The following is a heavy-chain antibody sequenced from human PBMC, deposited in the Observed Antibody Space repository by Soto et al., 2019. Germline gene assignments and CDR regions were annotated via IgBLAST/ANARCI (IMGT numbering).Heavy chain of an antibody. CDR2: TSGGGDAT. J-gene: IGHJ2*01. V-gene: IGHV3-23*01. CDR1: GFTFINYA. Sequence: EVQLLESGGDSVQPGGSVRLSCAGSGFTFINYAMNWVRQAPGKGLEWVSTTSGGGDATFFADSVRGRFTVSRDNSKNTVTLQMNSLGVEDTAVYYCARKVVGSTSRPDYWYFDLGGRGTLVTVSS. CDR3: ARKVVGSTSRPDYWYFDL. D-gene: IGHD2-21*01.